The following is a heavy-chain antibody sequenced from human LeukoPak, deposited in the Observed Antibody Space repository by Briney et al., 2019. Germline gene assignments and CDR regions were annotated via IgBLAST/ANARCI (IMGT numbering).Heavy chain of an antibody. D-gene: IGHD6-6*01. J-gene: IGHJ4*02. CDR1: GGFISGYY. V-gene: IGHV4-39*01. CDR3: ARPSIAARYIDY. Sequence: PSETLSLTCTVSGGFISGYYWGWIRQPPGKGLEWIGSIYYSGSTYYNPSLKSRVTISVDTSKNQFSLKLSSVTAADTAVYYCARPSIAARYIDYWGQGTLVTVSS. CDR2: IYYSGST.